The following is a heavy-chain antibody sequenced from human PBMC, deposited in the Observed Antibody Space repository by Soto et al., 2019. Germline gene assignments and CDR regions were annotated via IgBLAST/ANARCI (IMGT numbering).Heavy chain of an antibody. D-gene: IGHD6-25*01. CDR1: GFSLSYYA. J-gene: IGHJ4*02. Sequence: QVQLEESGGRVVQPGRSLRLSCAASGFSLSYYAMHGVRQAPGKGLEWVAVIWYDGANKYYADSVKGRFTISRDNSKKTLYLQMDSLRAEDTGIYYCARDRIAAYYFDYWGQGTLVTVSS. CDR3: ARDRIAAYYFDY. CDR2: IWYDGANK. V-gene: IGHV3-33*01.